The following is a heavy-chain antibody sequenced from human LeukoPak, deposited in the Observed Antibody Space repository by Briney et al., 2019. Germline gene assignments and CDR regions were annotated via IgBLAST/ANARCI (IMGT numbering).Heavy chain of an antibody. Sequence: SETLSLTCTASGDSISSYYWSWIRQPPGKGLEWIAYIHHSGSTNYNPSLKSRVTISVDTSKNQFSLKVRSVTAADTAVYYCARHKNSGTYPLDSWGQGTLVTVSS. CDR2: IHHSGST. V-gene: IGHV4-59*08. J-gene: IGHJ4*02. CDR1: GDSISSYY. CDR3: ARHKNSGTYPLDS. D-gene: IGHD3-10*01.